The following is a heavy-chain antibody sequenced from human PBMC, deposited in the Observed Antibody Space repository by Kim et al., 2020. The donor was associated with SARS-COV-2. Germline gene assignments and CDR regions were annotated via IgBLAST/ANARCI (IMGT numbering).Heavy chain of an antibody. D-gene: IGHD6-6*01. Sequence: ASVKVSCKVSGYTLTELSMHWVRQAPGKGLEWMGGFDPEDGETIYAQKFQGRVTMTEDTSTDTAYMELSSLRSEDTAVYYCATDGGWSRSWGAGAFDIWGQGRMVTVSS. CDR3: ATDGGWSRSWGAGAFDI. J-gene: IGHJ3*02. V-gene: IGHV1-24*01. CDR1: GYTLTELS. CDR2: FDPEDGET.